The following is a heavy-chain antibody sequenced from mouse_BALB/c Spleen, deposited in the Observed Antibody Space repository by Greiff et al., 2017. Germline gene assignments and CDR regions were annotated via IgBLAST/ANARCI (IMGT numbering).Heavy chain of an antibody. CDR3: ARKAVYSDWFAY. CDR2: IDPSDSYT. CDR1: GYTFTSYW. Sequence: QVQLKQPGAELVKPGASVKLSCKASGYTFTSYWMHWVKQRPGQGLEWIGEIDPSDSYTNYNQKFKGKATLTVDKSSSTAYMQLSSLTSEDSAVYYCARKAVYSDWFAYWGQGTLVTVSA. D-gene: IGHD2-4*01. V-gene: IGHV1-69*02. J-gene: IGHJ3*01.